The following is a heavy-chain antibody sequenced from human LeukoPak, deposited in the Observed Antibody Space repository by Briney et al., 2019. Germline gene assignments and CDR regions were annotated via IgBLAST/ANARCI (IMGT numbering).Heavy chain of an antibody. D-gene: IGHD3-22*01. V-gene: IGHV1-3*01. CDR3: ARSQNYYDSSGYYYPDAFDI. CDR2: INAGNGNT. Sequence: VASVKVSCKASGYTFTSYAMHWVRQAPGQRLEWMGWINAGNGNTKYSQKFQGRVTITRDTSASTAYMELSSLRSEDTAVYYCARSQNYYDSSGYYYPDAFDIWGQGTMVTVSS. J-gene: IGHJ3*02. CDR1: GYTFTSYA.